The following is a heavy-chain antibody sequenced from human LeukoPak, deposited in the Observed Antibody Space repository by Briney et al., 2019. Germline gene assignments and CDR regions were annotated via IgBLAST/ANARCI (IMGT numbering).Heavy chain of an antibody. Sequence: SETLSLTCTVSGGYIITSGHYWGWIRQPPGKGLEWIGSIYYTGVTSTNPFFRSRMSMSVDTSKNQFSLNLTSVTAADAAVYYCARERSSSGGHSWFDPWGQGTLVTVSS. CDR1: GGYIITSGHY. D-gene: IGHD4-23*01. J-gene: IGHJ5*02. CDR2: IYYTGVT. V-gene: IGHV4-39*07. CDR3: ARERSSSGGHSWFDP.